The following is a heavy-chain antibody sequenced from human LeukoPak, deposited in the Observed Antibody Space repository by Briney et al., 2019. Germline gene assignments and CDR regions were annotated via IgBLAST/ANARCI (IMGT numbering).Heavy chain of an antibody. CDR1: GFTFDDYA. V-gene: IGHV3-43*02. CDR3: AKDRVDDFWSGYLDY. Sequence: GGSLRLSCAASGFTFDDYAIDWVRQAPGEGLERVSLISGDGGSTYYADSVKGRFTSSRDKSKISLYLQMNSLRTEDTALYYGAKDRVDDFWSGYLDYWGQGTLVPVSS. CDR2: ISGDGGST. D-gene: IGHD3-3*01. J-gene: IGHJ4*02.